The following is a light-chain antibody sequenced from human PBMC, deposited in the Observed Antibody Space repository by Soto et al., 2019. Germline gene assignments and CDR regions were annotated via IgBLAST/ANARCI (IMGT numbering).Light chain of an antibody. CDR3: QQYDNPIT. CDR2: DAS. J-gene: IGKJ5*01. CDR1: QDISNY. V-gene: IGKV1-33*01. Sequence: DIVMTQSPSTLSASLGDRVTITCQASQDISNYLGWYQQKPGKAPKLLIYDASSLETGVPSRFSGSGSGTDFTFTISGLQPEDVATYYCQQYDNPITFGQGTRLEIK.